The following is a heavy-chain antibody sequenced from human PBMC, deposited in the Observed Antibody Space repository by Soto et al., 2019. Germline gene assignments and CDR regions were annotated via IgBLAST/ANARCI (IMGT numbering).Heavy chain of an antibody. Sequence: QLQPQESGPGLVKPSETLSLTCTVSGGSISSSSYYWGWIRQPPGKGLEWIGSIYYSGSTYYNPSLKSRVTISVDTSKNPFSLKLSSVTAADTAVYYCARQNTEWELRLGGDYWGQGTLVTVSS. J-gene: IGHJ4*02. CDR2: IYYSGST. V-gene: IGHV4-39*01. D-gene: IGHD1-26*01. CDR3: ARQNTEWELRLGGDY. CDR1: GGSISSSSYY.